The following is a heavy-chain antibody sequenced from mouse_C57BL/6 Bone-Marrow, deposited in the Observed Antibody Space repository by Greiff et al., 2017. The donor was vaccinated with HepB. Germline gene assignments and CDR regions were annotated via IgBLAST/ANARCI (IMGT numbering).Heavy chain of an antibody. V-gene: IGHV1-81*01. J-gene: IGHJ4*01. D-gene: IGHD1-1*01. CDR2: IYPRSGNT. CDR1: GYTFTSYG. Sequence: VQLQQSGAELARPGASVKLSCKASGYTFTSYGISWVKQRTGQGLEWIGEIYPRSGNTYYNEKFKGKATLTVDKSSSTAYMELRSLTSEDSAVYFGARDAYGSSEEGYAMDYWGQGTSVTVTS. CDR3: ARDAYGSSEEGYAMDY.